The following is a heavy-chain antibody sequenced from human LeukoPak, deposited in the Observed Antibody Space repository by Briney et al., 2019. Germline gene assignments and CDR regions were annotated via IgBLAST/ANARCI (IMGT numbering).Heavy chain of an antibody. V-gene: IGHV4-34*01. CDR3: ARHYYDGYAYYRNFDS. CDR2: IDHSGST. CDR1: GGSFSGYY. D-gene: IGHD3-22*01. J-gene: IGHJ4*02. Sequence: SETLSLTCSVYGGSFSGYYWSWIRQPPGKGLEWIGEIDHSGSTNYNPSLKSRVTTSLDTSKTQFFLNLNSVTAADTAMYYCARHYYDGYAYYRNFDSWGQGTLVTVSS.